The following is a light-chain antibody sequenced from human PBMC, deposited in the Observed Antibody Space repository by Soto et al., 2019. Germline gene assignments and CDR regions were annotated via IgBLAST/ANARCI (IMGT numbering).Light chain of an antibody. CDR1: QSVSSSY. V-gene: IGKV3-20*01. CDR2: GAS. CDR3: QQYGSSPLVT. J-gene: IGKJ3*01. Sequence: EIVLTQSPGTLSLSPGERATLSCRASQSVSSSYLAWYQQKPGQAPRLLIYGASSRATGIPDRFSGSGSGTDFTITISRLEPEDFAVYYCQQYGSSPLVTFGPGTKVYIK.